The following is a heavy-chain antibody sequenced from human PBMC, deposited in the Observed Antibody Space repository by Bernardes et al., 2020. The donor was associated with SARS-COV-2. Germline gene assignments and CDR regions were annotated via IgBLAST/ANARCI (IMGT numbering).Heavy chain of an antibody. CDR2: ISYDGSNK. CDR3: AKDQVSGYNWNYFDY. Sequence: GGSLRLSCAASGFTFSSYGMHWVRQAPGKGLEWVAVISYDGSNKYYADSVKGRFTISRDNSKNTLYLQMNSLRAEDTAVYYCAKDQVSGYNWNYFDYWGQGTLVTVSS. CDR1: GFTFSSYG. V-gene: IGHV3-30*18. J-gene: IGHJ4*02. D-gene: IGHD1-20*01.